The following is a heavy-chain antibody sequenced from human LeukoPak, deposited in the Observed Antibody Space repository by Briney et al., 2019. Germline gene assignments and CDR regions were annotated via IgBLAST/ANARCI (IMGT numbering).Heavy chain of an antibody. CDR3: ARDPVGAIGYGMDV. V-gene: IGHV3-48*03. CDR1: GLTFSSYD. CDR2: ISNSGNTI. Sequence: GGSLRLSCVVSGLTFSSYDMNWVRQAPGKGLEWVSYISNSGNTIYYADSVKGRFTISRDNAKNSLYLQMNSLRAEDTAVYYCARDPVGAIGYGMDVWGQGTTVTVSS. D-gene: IGHD1-26*01. J-gene: IGHJ6*02.